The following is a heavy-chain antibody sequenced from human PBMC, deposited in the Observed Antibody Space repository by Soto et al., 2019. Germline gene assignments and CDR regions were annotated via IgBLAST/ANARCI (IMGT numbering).Heavy chain of an antibody. D-gene: IGHD3-10*01. V-gene: IGHV1-3*01. CDR1: GYTFTGYS. CDR3: ARGEGPGSWLIDF. J-gene: IGHJ4*02. CDR2: INGDSDKT. Sequence: QVHLVQSGAEVMKPGASVKVSCKASGYTFTGYSMHWVRQAPGQRLEWMGCINGDSDKTQYSQKFQDRVTITKDTSASTAYMGVRSLRSEDTAVYHCARGEGPGSWLIDFWGQGTQVTVSS.